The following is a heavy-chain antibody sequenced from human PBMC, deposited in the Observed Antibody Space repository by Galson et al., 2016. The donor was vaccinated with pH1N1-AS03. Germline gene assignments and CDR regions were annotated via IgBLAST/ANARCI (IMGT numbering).Heavy chain of an antibody. V-gene: IGHV5-51*01. D-gene: IGHD2-2*01. Sequence: QSGAEVKKTGESLKISCKGSGYSFTGYWIGWVRQKPGKGLEWMGIIYPSDSDTRYNPSFQGQVTISVDESIGTAYLQWSSLKASDTAIYCCARHREYQVLSSTMDVWGQGTTVTVSS. J-gene: IGHJ6*02. CDR3: ARHREYQVLSSTMDV. CDR2: IYPSDSDT. CDR1: GYSFTGYW.